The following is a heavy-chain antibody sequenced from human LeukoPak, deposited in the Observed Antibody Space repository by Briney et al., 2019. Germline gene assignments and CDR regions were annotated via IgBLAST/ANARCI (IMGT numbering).Heavy chain of an antibody. CDR2: INADGSTA. CDR1: GFTFGNSW. V-gene: IGHV3-74*01. D-gene: IGHD1-14*01. J-gene: IGHJ3*01. CDR3: VVVVEPPDSDGFDV. Sequence: GGSLRLSCAASGFTFGNSWVHWVRQAPGKGLVWVSLINADGSTATYADSVKGRFTISRDNARSTLSLQMNSLTIEDTAVYYCVVVVEPPDSDGFDVWGQGTMITVSS.